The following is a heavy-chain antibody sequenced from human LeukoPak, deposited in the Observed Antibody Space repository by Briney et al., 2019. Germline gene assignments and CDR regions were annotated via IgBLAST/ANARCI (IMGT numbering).Heavy chain of an antibody. CDR3: ARRFHHILTGYISG. D-gene: IGHD3-9*01. Sequence: SETLSLTCTVSGGSISSSSHYWGWIRQPPGKGLEWIGSIHYSGSTYYNPSLKSRVTISVDTSKNQFSLKLSPVTAADTAVYYCARRFHHILTGYISGWGQGTLVTVSS. CDR2: IHYSGST. CDR1: GGSISSSSHY. V-gene: IGHV4-39*07. J-gene: IGHJ4*02.